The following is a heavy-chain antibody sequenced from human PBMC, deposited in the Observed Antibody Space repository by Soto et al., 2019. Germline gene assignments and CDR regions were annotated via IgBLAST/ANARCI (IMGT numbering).Heavy chain of an antibody. D-gene: IGHD6-13*01. J-gene: IGHJ5*02. V-gene: IGHV3-33*01. CDR1: GFTFSSYG. CDR3: AREVSDIAAAGLFDP. CDR2: IWYDGSNK. Sequence: QVQLVESGGGVVQPGRSLRLSCAASGFTFSSYGMHWVRQAPGKGLEWVAVIWYDGSNKYYADSVKGRFTISRDNSKNTLYLQMNSLGAEDTAVYYCAREVSDIAAAGLFDPWGQGTLVTVSS.